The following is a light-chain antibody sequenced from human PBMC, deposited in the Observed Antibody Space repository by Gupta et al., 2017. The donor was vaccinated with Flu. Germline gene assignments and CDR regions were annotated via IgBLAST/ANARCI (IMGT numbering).Light chain of an antibody. Sequence: TSTLPASVGDRVSITCRASQSISCWLCWYQQTRGKASRLMFYMAYSLASGAPSRFSGSSSAAFLPITISSLQADVFATYCIQRYNSYPWTFGQGTKVEIK. CDR3: QRYNSYPWT. V-gene: IGKV1-5*03. J-gene: IGKJ1*01. CDR1: QSISCW. CDR2: MAY.